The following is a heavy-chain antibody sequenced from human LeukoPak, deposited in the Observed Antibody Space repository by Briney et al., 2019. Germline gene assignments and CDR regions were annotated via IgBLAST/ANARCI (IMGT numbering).Heavy chain of an antibody. CDR1: GGTFSSYA. CDR3: ARVASVVVVAAGDY. J-gene: IGHJ4*02. D-gene: IGHD2-15*01. CDR2: IIPIFGTA. Sequence: SVKVSCKASGGTFSSYAISWVRQAPGQGLEWMGGIIPIFGTANYAQKFQGRVTITADESTSTAYMELSSLRSDDTAVYYCARVASVVVVAAGDYWGQGTLVTVSS. V-gene: IGHV1-69*13.